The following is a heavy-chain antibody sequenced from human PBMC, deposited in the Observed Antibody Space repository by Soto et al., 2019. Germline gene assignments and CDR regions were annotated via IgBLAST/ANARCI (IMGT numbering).Heavy chain of an antibody. D-gene: IGHD1-7*01. CDR1: GYMFKNSL. V-gene: IGHV5-51*01. J-gene: IGHJ6*02. CDR2: IYPDDSDI. CDR3: ARRFRSSYNWNFLGGLDV. Sequence: VESLKISSAGCGYMFKNSLIAVARQMPGKGLEWMGIIYPDDSDIRYSPSFQGQVTISVDKSITTAFLQWSSLKASDTAMYYCARRFRSSYNWNFLGGLDVWGQGTTVTVSS.